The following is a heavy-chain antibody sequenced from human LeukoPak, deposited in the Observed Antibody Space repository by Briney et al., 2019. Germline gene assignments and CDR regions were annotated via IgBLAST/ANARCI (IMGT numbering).Heavy chain of an antibody. CDR2: IYPGDSDT. CDR3: ARLAVAGLDY. D-gene: IGHD6-19*01. CDR1: GYPFTTYW. V-gene: IGHV5-51*01. Sequence: GESLKISCKGSGYPFTTYWIGWVRQMLGKGLEWMGIIYPGDSDTIYRPSFQGQVTISADKSISTAYLQWNSLRASDTAMYYCARLAVAGLDYRGQGTLVTVSS. J-gene: IGHJ4*02.